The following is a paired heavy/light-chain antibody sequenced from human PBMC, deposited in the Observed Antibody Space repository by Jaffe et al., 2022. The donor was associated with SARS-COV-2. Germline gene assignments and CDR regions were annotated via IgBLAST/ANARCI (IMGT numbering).Heavy chain of an antibody. D-gene: IGHD3-9*01. V-gene: IGHV3-48*02. CDR3: AREKIHYDTVTGPNYHYGMDV. CDR2: ISGGGSTI. J-gene: IGHJ6*02. CDR1: GFTFSNYI. Sequence: EVQLEESGGGLVQPGGSLRLSCAASGFTFSNYIMNWVRQAPGKGLEWLSYISGGGSTIYYSESVKGRFTISRDNARDSLYLQMSSLRDEDTAVYYCAREKIHYDTVTGPNYHYGMDVWGQGTTVIVS.
Light chain of an antibody. J-gene: IGKJ3*01. CDR2: AAS. Sequence: DIEMTQSPSSLSASVGDRVTITCRASQDISNYLAWYQQKPGKVPKLLIYAASSLESGVPSRFSGSGSGTDFTLTITSLQPEDFATYYCQKSNSSPRTFGPGTIVEIK. CDR1: QDISNY. CDR3: QKSNSSPRT. V-gene: IGKV1-27*01.